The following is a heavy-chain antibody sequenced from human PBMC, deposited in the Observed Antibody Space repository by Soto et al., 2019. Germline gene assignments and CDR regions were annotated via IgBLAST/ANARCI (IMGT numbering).Heavy chain of an antibody. J-gene: IGHJ4*02. Sequence: ASVKVSCKASGYTFTSDAMHWVRQATGQRLEWMGWINAGNGNTKYSQKFQGRVTITRDTSASTAYMELSSLRSEDTAVYYCARSIVVVTALDYWGQGTLVTVSS. CDR3: ARSIVVVTALDY. D-gene: IGHD2-21*02. CDR1: GYTFTSDA. V-gene: IGHV1-3*01. CDR2: INAGNGNT.